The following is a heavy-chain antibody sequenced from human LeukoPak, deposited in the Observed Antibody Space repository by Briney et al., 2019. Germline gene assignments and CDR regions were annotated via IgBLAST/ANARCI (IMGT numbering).Heavy chain of an antibody. Sequence: GGSLRLSCAASGFIFSSFRMNWVRQAPGKGLECVSSISSSGSLIYYADSMKGRFTVSRDNAKNSLFLQSNSLRAEDTAVYYCARNYYDSSGYYYAFDYWGQGTLVTVSS. CDR1: GFIFSSFR. D-gene: IGHD3-22*01. CDR3: ARNYYDSSGYYYAFDY. CDR2: ISSSGSLI. J-gene: IGHJ4*02. V-gene: IGHV3-21*01.